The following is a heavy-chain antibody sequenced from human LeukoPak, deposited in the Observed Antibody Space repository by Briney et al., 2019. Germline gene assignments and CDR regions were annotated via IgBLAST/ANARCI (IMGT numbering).Heavy chain of an antibody. CDR2: ISGSGGST. CDR1: GFTFSNYA. Sequence: PGGSLRLSCAASGFTFSNYAMSWVRQAPGKGLEWVSAISGSGGSTYYADSVKGRFTISRDNAKNSLYLQMNSLRAEDTAVYYCARDPGAPMIVVDPGAFDIWGQGTMVTVSS. J-gene: IGHJ3*02. D-gene: IGHD3-22*01. V-gene: IGHV3-23*01. CDR3: ARDPGAPMIVVDPGAFDI.